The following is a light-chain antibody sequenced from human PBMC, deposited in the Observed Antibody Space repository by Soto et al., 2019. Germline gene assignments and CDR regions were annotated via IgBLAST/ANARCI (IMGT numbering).Light chain of an antibody. V-gene: IGKV3-20*01. CDR3: QQHGSSPWE. CDR1: QSVSSSY. Sequence: EIVLTQSPGTLSLSPGERATLSCRASQSVSSSYLAWYQQKPGQAPRLLIYGASSRATGIPDRFSGSGSGTDFTLTISRLEPEDFAVYYCQQHGSSPWEFGQGTKVEIK. CDR2: GAS. J-gene: IGKJ1*01.